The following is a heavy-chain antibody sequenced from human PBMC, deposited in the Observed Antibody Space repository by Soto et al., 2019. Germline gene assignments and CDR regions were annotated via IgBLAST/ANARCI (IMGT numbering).Heavy chain of an antibody. CDR3: ARRVRGVIANYYYGMDV. CDR2: IIPIFGTA. J-gene: IGHJ6*02. Sequence: VASVKVSCKASGGTFSSYAISWVRQAPGQGLEWMGGIIPIFGTANYAQKFQGRVTITADESTSTAYMELSSLRSEDTAVYYCARRVRGVIANYYYGMDVWRQGTTVTVSS. V-gene: IGHV1-69*13. D-gene: IGHD3-10*01. CDR1: GGTFSSYA.